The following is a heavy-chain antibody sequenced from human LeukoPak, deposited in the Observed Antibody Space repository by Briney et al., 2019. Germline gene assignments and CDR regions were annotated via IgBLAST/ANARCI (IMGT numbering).Heavy chain of an antibody. CDR2: IKQDGSEK. D-gene: IGHD3-3*01. V-gene: IGHV3-7*01. CDR1: GFTFSSYW. J-gene: IGHJ5*02. Sequence: VGSLRLSCAASGFTFSSYWMSWVHQAPGKGLEWVANIKQDGSEKYYVDSVKGRFTISRDNAKNSLYLQMNSLRAEDTAVYYCAKNRRFLEWPPGNWFDPWGQGTLVTVSS. CDR3: AKNRRFLEWPPGNWFDP.